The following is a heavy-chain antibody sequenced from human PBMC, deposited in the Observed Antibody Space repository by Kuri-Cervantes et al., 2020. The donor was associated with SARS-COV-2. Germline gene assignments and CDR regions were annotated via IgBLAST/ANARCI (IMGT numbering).Heavy chain of an antibody. CDR3: ARLEERWFDP. J-gene: IGHJ5*02. D-gene: IGHD1-1*01. CDR2: INHSGST. V-gene: IGHV4-34*01. CDR1: GGFFSGYY. Sequence: SETLSLTCAVYGGFFSGYYWSWIRQPPGKGLEWIGEINHSGSTNYNPSLKSRVTISVDTSKNQFSLKLSSVTAADTAVYYCARLEERWFDPWGQGTLVTVSS.